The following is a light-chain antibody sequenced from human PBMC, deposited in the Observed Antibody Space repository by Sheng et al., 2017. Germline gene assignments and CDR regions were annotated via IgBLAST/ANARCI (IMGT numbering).Light chain of an antibody. V-gene: IGLV3-1*01. CDR1: KLGDKY. CDR2: QDN. Sequence: SYELTQPPSVSLSSGQTASITCSGDKLGDKYACWYQQKSGQSPVLVIYQDNKRPSGIPERFSGSNSGNTATLTISETQAMDEADYYCQAWDANTVVFGGGTKLIVL. J-gene: IGLJ2*01. CDR3: QAWDANTVV.